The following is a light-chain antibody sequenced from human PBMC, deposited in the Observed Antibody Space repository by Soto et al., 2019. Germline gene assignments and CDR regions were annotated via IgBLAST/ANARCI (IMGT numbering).Light chain of an antibody. CDR1: QSVNSN. CDR2: GTS. Sequence: EIVMTQSAATLSLSPGERATLSCRASQSVNSNLAWYQQKAGQAPRLLIYGTSTRATGIPDRFSGSGSGTEFTLTISRLEPEDFAVYYCQQYGSSSWTFGQGTKVDIK. J-gene: IGKJ1*01. CDR3: QQYGSSSWT. V-gene: IGKV3-20*01.